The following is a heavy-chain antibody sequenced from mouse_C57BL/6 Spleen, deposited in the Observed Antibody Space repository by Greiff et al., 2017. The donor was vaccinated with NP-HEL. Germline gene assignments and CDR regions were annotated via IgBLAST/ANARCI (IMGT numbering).Heavy chain of an antibody. CDR3: ARSGITTVVATGNAMDY. J-gene: IGHJ4*01. D-gene: IGHD1-1*01. Sequence: QVQLKESGPELVKPGASVKISCKASGYAFSSSWMNWVKQRPGKGLEWIGRIYPGDGDTNYNGKFKGKATLTADKSSSTAYMQLSSLTSEDSAVYFCARSGITTVVATGNAMDYWGQGTSVTVSS. CDR1: GYAFSSSW. V-gene: IGHV1-82*01. CDR2: IYPGDGDT.